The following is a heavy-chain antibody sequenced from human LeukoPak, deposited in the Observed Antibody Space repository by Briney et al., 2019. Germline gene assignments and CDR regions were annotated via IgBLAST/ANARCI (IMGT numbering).Heavy chain of an antibody. J-gene: IGHJ5*02. CDR1: GGSISSGNW. V-gene: IGHV4-4*02. CDR3: ARATFPDRDNWFDP. D-gene: IGHD1-14*01. Sequence: SGTLSLTCAVSGGSISSGNWWSWVRQPPGKGLEWIGEINHSGTTYYNPSLKSRVTISVDRSKNQFSLRLSSVTAADTAVYFCARATFPDRDNWFDPWGQGTLVTVSS. CDR2: INHSGTT.